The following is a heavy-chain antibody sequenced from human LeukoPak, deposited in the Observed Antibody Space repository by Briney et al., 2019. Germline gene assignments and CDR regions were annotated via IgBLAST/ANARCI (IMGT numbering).Heavy chain of an antibody. Sequence: PGESLRLSCAVSGITLSNYGMSWVRQAPGKGLEWVAGISDSGGSTNYADSVKGRFTISRDNAKNTLYLQMNSLRAEDTAVYFCAKRGVVIRVILVGFHKQAYYFDSWGQGALVTVSS. D-gene: IGHD3-10*01. CDR3: AKRGVVIRVILVGFHKQAYYFDS. J-gene: IGHJ4*02. CDR1: GITLSNYG. CDR2: ISDSGGST. V-gene: IGHV3-23*01.